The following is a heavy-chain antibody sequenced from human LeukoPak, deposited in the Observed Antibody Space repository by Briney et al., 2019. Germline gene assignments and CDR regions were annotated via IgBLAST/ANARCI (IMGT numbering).Heavy chain of an antibody. V-gene: IGHV1-46*01. CDR2: INPSGGST. J-gene: IGHJ6*02. CDR1: GYTFTSYY. CDR3: ARVRSAPGIYYYYYGMDV. Sequence: ASVKVSCKASGYTFTSYYMHWVRQAPGQGLEWMGIINPSGGSTSYAQKFQGRVTMTRNTSISTAYMELSSLRSEDTAVYYCARVRSAPGIYYYYYGMDVWGQGTTVTVSS. D-gene: IGHD3-3*01.